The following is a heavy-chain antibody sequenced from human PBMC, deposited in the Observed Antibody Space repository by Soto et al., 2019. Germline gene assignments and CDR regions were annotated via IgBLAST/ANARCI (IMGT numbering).Heavy chain of an antibody. CDR1: GGSFSGYY. CDR2: INHSGST. J-gene: IGHJ6*02. Sequence: SETLSLTCAVYGGSFSGYYWSWIRQPPGEGLEWIGEINHSGSTNYNPSLKSRVTISVDTSKNQFSLKLSSVTAADTAVYYCARGPWQQLVRNYYYGMDVWGQGTTVTV. V-gene: IGHV4-34*01. D-gene: IGHD6-13*01. CDR3: ARGPWQQLVRNYYYGMDV.